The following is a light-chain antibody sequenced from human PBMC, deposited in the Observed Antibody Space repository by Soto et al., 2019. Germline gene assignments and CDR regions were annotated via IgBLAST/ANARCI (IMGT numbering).Light chain of an antibody. CDR3: QQYNTYSLA. CDR2: DAS. CDR1: QRIVSW. J-gene: IGKJ1*01. Sequence: DIQMTQSPATLSASVGDRVTITCRASQRIVSWLAWYQQKPGKAPNLLIYDASSLESGVPSRFSGSGSGTEFTLTISSLQPDDFATYYCQQYNTYSLAFGQGTKVEIK. V-gene: IGKV1-5*01.